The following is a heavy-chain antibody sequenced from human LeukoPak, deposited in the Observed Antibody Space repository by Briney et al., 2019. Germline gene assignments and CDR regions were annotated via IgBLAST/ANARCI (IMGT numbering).Heavy chain of an antibody. Sequence: GGSLRLSCAASGFTFSSYSMNWVRQAPGKGLEWVSSISSSSSYIYYADSVKGRFTISRDNAKNSMYLQMNSLRAEDTAVYYGATLRYYDSSGYPVDYWGQGTLVTVSS. CDR1: GFTFSSYS. V-gene: IGHV3-21*01. J-gene: IGHJ4*02. CDR2: ISSSSSYI. CDR3: ATLRYYDSSGYPVDY. D-gene: IGHD3-22*01.